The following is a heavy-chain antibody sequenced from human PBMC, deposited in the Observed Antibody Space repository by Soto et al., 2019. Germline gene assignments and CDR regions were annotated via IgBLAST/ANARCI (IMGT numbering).Heavy chain of an antibody. CDR3: ARLGPTQDRLDY. Sequence: PGEALKISCKPSGYNFINYWIGWVRQPPGKGLEWMVFIQPGDSDTKYNPSFRGQITISVDKSISTAFLQWTSLRASDTAMYYCARLGPTQDRLDYWGQRTLVTVSS. CDR2: IQPGDSDT. J-gene: IGHJ4*02. V-gene: IGHV5-51*01. D-gene: IGHD2-15*01. CDR1: GYNFINYW.